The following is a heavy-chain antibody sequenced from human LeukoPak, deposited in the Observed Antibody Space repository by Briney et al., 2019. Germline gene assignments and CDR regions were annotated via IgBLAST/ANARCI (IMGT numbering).Heavy chain of an antibody. Sequence: GGSLRLSCAASGFTFSSYGIHWVRQAPGKGLEWVALIWYDGSNKYYADSVKGRLTISRDNSKNTVYLQMNSLRAEDTAVYYCARALWSGPVYYGMDVWGQGTTVTVSS. J-gene: IGHJ6*02. D-gene: IGHD3-10*01. CDR3: ARALWSGPVYYGMDV. CDR2: IWYDGSNK. V-gene: IGHV3-33*01. CDR1: GFTFSSYG.